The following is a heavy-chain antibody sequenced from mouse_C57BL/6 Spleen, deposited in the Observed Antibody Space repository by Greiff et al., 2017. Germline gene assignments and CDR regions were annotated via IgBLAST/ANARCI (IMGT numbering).Heavy chain of an antibody. CDR1: GYTFTSYW. CDR3: ARAYCSSYDYAMDY. Sequence: QVQLQQPGAELVKPGASVKLSCKASGYTFTSYWMHWVKQRPGRGLEWIGRIDPNSGGTKYNEKFKSKATLTVDKHTSTAYMQLSSLTSEDSAVYYCARAYCSSYDYAMDYWGQGASVTVSS. J-gene: IGHJ4*01. D-gene: IGHD1-1*01. CDR2: IDPNSGGT. V-gene: IGHV1-72*01.